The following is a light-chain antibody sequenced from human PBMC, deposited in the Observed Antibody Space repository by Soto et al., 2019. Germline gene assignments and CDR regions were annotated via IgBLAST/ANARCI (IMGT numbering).Light chain of an antibody. CDR2: DVS. V-gene: IGLV2-11*01. Sequence: QSALTQPRSVSGSPGQSVTISCTGTGSDVGGYNYVSWYQQHPGKAPKVMIYDVSKRPSGVPDRFSGSKSGNTASLTISGLQAEDEAAYYCCSYAGSYTYVFGTGTKLTVL. CDR3: CSYAGSYTYV. J-gene: IGLJ1*01. CDR1: GSDVGGYNY.